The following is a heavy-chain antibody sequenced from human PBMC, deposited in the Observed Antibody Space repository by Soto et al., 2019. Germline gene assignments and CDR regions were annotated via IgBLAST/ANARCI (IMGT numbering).Heavy chain of an antibody. D-gene: IGHD6-25*01. CDR1: GFTFSDHY. Sequence: VQLVESGGGSVLPGGSLRLSCKASGFTFSDHYMDWVRQAPGQGLEWVGHIKNKPNNYVTEYAASVKGRFSISRDDSRNSVYLQMDNLRPEDTAVYFCARDGGGYAPLYYYGLDVWGQGTAVTVSS. V-gene: IGHV3-72*01. CDR3: ARDGGGYAPLYYYGLDV. J-gene: IGHJ6*01. CDR2: IKNKPNNYVT.